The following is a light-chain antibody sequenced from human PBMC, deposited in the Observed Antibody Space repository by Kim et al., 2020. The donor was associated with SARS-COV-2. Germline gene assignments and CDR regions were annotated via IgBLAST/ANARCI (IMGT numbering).Light chain of an antibody. CDR2: AAS. Sequence: SASVGDRVTITCRASQNIKKWLAWYQQKPGKAPKLLIYAASSLETGVPSRFSGSESGTDFTLTISSLQPEDSATYFCQQADTFPYTFGQGTKLEI. J-gene: IGKJ2*01. V-gene: IGKV1-12*01. CDR1: QNIKKW. CDR3: QQADTFPYT.